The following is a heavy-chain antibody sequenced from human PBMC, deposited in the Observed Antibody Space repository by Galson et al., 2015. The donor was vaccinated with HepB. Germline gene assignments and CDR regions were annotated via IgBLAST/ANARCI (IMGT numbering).Heavy chain of an antibody. J-gene: IGHJ4*02. V-gene: IGHV3-30*14. CDR2: MSYDGSNE. CDR3: VTESNKIYRSEDSFEC. Sequence: SLRLSCAASGFTFSHYAMHWVRQAPGKGLEWVAVMSYDGSNEKYAASVKGRFTISRDNSKNTLYLQMSSLRIEDTAVYYCVTESNKIYRSEDSFECRGQGALVTVSS. D-gene: IGHD2/OR15-2a*01. CDR1: GFTFSHYA.